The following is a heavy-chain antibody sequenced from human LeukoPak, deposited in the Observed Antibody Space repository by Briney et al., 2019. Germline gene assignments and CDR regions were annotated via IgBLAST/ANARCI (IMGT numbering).Heavy chain of an antibody. CDR1: GFPFSSYA. Sequence: GSLSLSCAASGFPFSSYAMSWVRPAPGKGLGWVSAISGSGGSTYYADSVKGRFTISRDNSKNTLYLQMNSLRAEDTAVYYCAKEVSGSWEPYNWFDPWGQGTLVTVSS. CDR2: ISGSGGST. V-gene: IGHV3-23*01. CDR3: AKEVSGSWEPYNWFDP. J-gene: IGHJ5*02. D-gene: IGHD6-13*01.